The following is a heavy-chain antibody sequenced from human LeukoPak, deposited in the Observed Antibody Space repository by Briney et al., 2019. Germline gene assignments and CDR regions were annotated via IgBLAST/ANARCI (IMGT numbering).Heavy chain of an antibody. CDR2: IYSSGST. CDR1: GDSISGNY. Sequence: PSETLSPTCTVSGDSISGNYWSWIRQPPGKGLEWIGYIYSSGSTKYNPSLKSRVTISVDTSKNQFSLKLSSVTAADTAVYYCARTRHSGSLDYWGQGTLVTVSS. J-gene: IGHJ4*02. V-gene: IGHV4-59*01. D-gene: IGHD3-10*01. CDR3: ARTRHSGSLDY.